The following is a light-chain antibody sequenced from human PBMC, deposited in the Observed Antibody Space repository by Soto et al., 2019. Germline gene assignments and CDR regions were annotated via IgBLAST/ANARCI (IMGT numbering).Light chain of an antibody. V-gene: IGKV1-39*01. Sequence: TQSPGTLSVSPRERGTLSCRARQSVSSTYLAWYQQKPGKVPNLLIYAASSLQTGVPSRFSGSGSGTDFTLTISSLQPEDFATYYCQQSYKSPPTFGPGTKVDIK. J-gene: IGKJ1*01. CDR2: AAS. CDR3: QQSYKSPPT. CDR1: QSVSSTY.